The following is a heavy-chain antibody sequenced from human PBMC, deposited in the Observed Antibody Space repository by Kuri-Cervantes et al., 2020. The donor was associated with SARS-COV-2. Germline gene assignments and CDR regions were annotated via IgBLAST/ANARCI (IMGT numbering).Heavy chain of an antibody. CDR1: GFTVSSNY. CDR2: IYSGGST. Sequence: GESLKISCAASGFTVSSNYMSWVRQAPGKGLEWVSLIYSGGSTYYADSVKGRFTIFKDNSKNTLYLQMNSLRAEDTAVYYCAKRPAVVRSFDYWGQGTLVTVSS. V-gene: IGHV3-53*01. D-gene: IGHD2-15*01. J-gene: IGHJ4*02. CDR3: AKRPAVVRSFDY.